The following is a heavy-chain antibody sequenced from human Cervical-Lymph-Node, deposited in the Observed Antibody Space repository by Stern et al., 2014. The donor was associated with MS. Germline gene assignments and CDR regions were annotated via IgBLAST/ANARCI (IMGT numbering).Heavy chain of an antibody. CDR2: LSWNSGSI. D-gene: IGHD6-19*01. V-gene: IGHV3-9*01. CDR1: GFTFGDSA. J-gene: IGHJ6*02. CDR3: VKDISCWLWRGDYYHYGLDV. Sequence: EVQLVQSGGALVQPGRSLRLSCAASGFTFGDSAMQWVRQAPGKGPEWVSGLSWNSGSIGYAESVEGRFTISRDNAKNSLYLQMNSLRPEDTAFYYCVKDISCWLWRGDYYHYGLDVWGQGTTVIVSS.